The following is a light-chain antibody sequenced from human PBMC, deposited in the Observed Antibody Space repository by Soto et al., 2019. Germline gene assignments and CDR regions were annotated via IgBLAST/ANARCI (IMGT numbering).Light chain of an antibody. Sequence: PGEGATLSCRASQCVTGSYLAWYQQKPGQAPRLLIYGASSRATGIPDRFSGSESGTDFTLTISRLEPEDFAAYYCPQYDSSPRTFGQGPKVEI. J-gene: IGKJ1*01. V-gene: IGKV3-20*01. CDR3: PQYDSSPRT. CDR2: GAS. CDR1: QCVTGSY.